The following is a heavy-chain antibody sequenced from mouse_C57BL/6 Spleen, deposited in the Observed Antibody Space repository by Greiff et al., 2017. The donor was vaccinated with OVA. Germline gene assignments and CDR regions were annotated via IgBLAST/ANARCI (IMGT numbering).Heavy chain of an antibody. CDR1: GFTFSSYA. J-gene: IGHJ2*01. CDR2: ISDGGSYT. Sequence: EVKLMESGGGLVKPGGSLKLSCAASGFTFSSYAMSWVRQTPEKRLEWVATISDGGSYTYSPDNVQGRFTISRDNAKNNLYLQMSHLKSEDTAMYYCARDSDSSGYPLYFDYWGQGTTLTGAS. CDR3: ARDSDSSGYPLYFDY. V-gene: IGHV5-4*01. D-gene: IGHD3-2*02.